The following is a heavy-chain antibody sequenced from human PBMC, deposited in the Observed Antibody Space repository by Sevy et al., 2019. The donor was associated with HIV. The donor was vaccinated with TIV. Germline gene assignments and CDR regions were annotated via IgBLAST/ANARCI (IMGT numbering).Heavy chain of an antibody. CDR3: VRGGLGGFSSSLDC. V-gene: IGHV3-7*01. J-gene: IGHJ4*02. Sequence: GGSLRLSCAASGFSFSTYWMTWVRQAPGKGLEWVATMNKDGTERDYVYSVKGRFTISRDNTKTYLFLQMNSLSAEDTGVYYCVRGGLGGFSSSLDCWGQGTLVTVSS. D-gene: IGHD3-16*01. CDR1: GFSFSTYW. CDR2: MNKDGTER.